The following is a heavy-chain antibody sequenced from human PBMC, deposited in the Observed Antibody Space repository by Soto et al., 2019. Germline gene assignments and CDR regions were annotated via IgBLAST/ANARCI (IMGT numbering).Heavy chain of an antibody. D-gene: IGHD3-3*01. J-gene: IGHJ6*02. CDR1: GFTFDDYA. CDR2: ISWDSGSI. CDR3: AKDAHVLRFLEWSSMDV. V-gene: IGHV3-9*01. Sequence: GGSLRLSCAASGFTFDDYAMHWVRQAPGKGLEWVSGISWDSGSIGYADSVKGRFTISRDNSKNSLYLQMNSLRTEDTALYYCAKDAHVLRFLEWSSMDVWGQGTTVTVSS.